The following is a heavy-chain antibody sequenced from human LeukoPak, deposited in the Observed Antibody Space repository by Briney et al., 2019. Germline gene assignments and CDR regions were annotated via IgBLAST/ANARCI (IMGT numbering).Heavy chain of an antibody. V-gene: IGHV5-10-1*01. D-gene: IGHD6-13*01. Sequence: GASLRISCKGSGSIFTNYWISWVRQVPGKGLEWMGRIDPRDSYTEYSPSFQGHVTISADKSITTAYLQWSSLQASDTAIYYCARSLISTSWFADDYWGQGALVTVSS. J-gene: IGHJ4*02. CDR3: ARSLISTSWFADDY. CDR1: GSIFTNYW. CDR2: IDPRDSYT.